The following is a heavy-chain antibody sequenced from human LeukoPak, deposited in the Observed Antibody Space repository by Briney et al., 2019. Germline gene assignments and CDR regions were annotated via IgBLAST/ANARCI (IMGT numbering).Heavy chain of an antibody. CDR1: GFTFSSYW. V-gene: IGHV3-74*01. CDR3: ARIAAAGTPKDY. J-gene: IGHJ4*02. D-gene: IGHD6-13*01. Sequence: PGGSLRLSCAASGFTFSSYWMHWVRQAPGKGLVRVSRINSDGSSTSYADSVKGRFTISRDNAKNTLYLHMNSLRAEDTAVYSCARIAAAGTPKDYWGQGTLVTVSS. CDR2: INSDGSST.